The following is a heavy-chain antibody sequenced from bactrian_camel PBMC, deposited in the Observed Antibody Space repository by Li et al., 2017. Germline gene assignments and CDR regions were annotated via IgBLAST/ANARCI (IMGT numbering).Heavy chain of an antibody. D-gene: IGHD6*01. J-gene: IGHJ4*01. CDR2: IHWSGGRT. CDR3: SVDRTWVTLVRGRGAY. CDR1: GYDFSGNC. Sequence: VQLVESGGASVRAGDSLTLSCTGYGYDFSGNCMGWFRQAPGKERELVASIHWSGGRTTYADAVKGRFTISKDNAKNTLYLQMNGLKPEDTAMYYCSVDRTWVTLVRGRGAYWGHGTQVTVS. V-gene: IGHV3S59*01.